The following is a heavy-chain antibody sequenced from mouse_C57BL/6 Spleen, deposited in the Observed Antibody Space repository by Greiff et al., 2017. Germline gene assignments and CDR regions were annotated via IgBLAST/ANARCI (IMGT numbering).Heavy chain of an antibody. D-gene: IGHD3-2*02. Sequence: QVQLKQPGAELVMPGASVKLSCKASGYTFTSYWMHWVKQRPGQGLEWIGEIDPSDSYTNYNQKFKGKSTLTVDKSSSTAYMQLSSLTSEDSAVYYCARRRDSSGGGFAYWGQGTLVTVSA. CDR3: ARRRDSSGGGFAY. CDR2: IDPSDSYT. CDR1: GYTFTSYW. J-gene: IGHJ3*01. V-gene: IGHV1-69*01.